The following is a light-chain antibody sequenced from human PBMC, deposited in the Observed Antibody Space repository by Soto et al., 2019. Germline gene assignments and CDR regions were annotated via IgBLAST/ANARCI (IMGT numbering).Light chain of an antibody. CDR3: AAWDDSLSGRVV. Sequence: QSVLTQPPSASGTPGQRVTISCSGSSSNIGSNYVYWYQQLPGTAPKLLIYRNNQRPSGVPDRFSGSKSGTSASLAISGLRSEDEADSYCAAWDDSLSGRVVFGGGTKLTVL. CDR2: RNN. J-gene: IGLJ2*01. CDR1: SSNIGSNY. V-gene: IGLV1-47*01.